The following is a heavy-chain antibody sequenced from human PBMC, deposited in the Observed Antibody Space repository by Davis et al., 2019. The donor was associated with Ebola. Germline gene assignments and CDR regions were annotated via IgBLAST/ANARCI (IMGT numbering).Heavy chain of an antibody. V-gene: IGHV4-59*01. CDR2: ISYTGST. J-gene: IGHJ4*02. D-gene: IGHD1-1*01. CDR1: GGSISSYF. CDR3: ARGPANWNDFDF. Sequence: MPSETLSLTFNVPGGSISSYFWSWIRQPPGREPEWIGYISYTGSTNYNPSLKGRVTISADTSKNQFSLKLRSVTAADTAVYFCARGPANWNDFDFWGQGTLATVSS.